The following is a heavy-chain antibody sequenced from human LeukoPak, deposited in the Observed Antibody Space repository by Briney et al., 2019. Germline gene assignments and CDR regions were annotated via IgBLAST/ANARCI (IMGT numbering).Heavy chain of an antibody. CDR3: ASPLRGYSYGRYYYYYGMDV. V-gene: IGHV1-69*05. CDR2: IIPIFGTA. CDR1: GGSFSSHA. D-gene: IGHD5-18*01. Sequence: SVKVSCKASGGSFSSHAINWVRQAPGQGLEWMGGIIPIFGTANYAQKFQDRVTITRDTSASTAYMELSSLRSEDTAVYYCASPLRGYSYGRYYYYYGMDVWGQGTTVTVSS. J-gene: IGHJ6*02.